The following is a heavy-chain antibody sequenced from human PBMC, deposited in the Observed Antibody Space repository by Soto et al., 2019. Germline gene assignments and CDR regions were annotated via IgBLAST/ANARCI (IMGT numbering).Heavy chain of an antibody. CDR1: GGSISNSY. CDR3: ARTLAVAGNRGYYNTMDV. J-gene: IGHJ6*02. Sequence: QVHPQESGPGLVKPSETLSLACTVSGGSISNSYWSWIRQPAGKGLEWIGRISITGSTNYNPSLKSRVTMSVDTSKNQFSLNLSSVTAADTAVYYCARTLAVAGNRGYYNTMDVWGQGTTVIVSS. D-gene: IGHD6-19*01. CDR2: ISITGST. V-gene: IGHV4-4*07.